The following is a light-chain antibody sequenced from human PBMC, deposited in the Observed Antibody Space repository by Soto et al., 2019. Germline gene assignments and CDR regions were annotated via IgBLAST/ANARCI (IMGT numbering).Light chain of an antibody. J-gene: IGLJ1*01. CDR2: EVS. V-gene: IGLV2-8*01. Sequence: QSALTQPPSASGSPGQSVTISCTGTSRDVGGYNYVSWYQQHPGKAPKLMIYEVSKRPSGVPDRFSGSKSGNTASLTVYGLQAEDEADYYCSSYAGNSNYVFGTGTKVTVL. CDR3: SSYAGNSNYV. CDR1: SRDVGGYNY.